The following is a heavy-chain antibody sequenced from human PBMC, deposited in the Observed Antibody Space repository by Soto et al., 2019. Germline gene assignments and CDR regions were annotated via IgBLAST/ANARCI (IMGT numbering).Heavy chain of an antibody. V-gene: IGHV3-7*01. D-gene: IGHD3-3*01. CDR3: ARDLPYYDFWSGYYWVY. CDR1: GFTFSSYW. J-gene: IGHJ4*02. CDR2: IKQDGSEK. Sequence: GGSLRLSCAASGFTFSSYWMSWVRQAPGKGLEWVANIKQDGSEKYYVDSVKGRFTISRDNAKNSLYLQMNSLRAEDTAVYYCARDLPYYDFWSGYYWVYWGQGTLVTVSS.